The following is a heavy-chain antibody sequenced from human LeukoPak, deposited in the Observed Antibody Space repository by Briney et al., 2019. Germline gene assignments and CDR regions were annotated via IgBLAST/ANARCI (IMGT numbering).Heavy chain of an antibody. CDR3: ASHRRTEDAFDI. J-gene: IGHJ3*02. CDR1: GYTFTGYY. V-gene: IGHV1-2*02. Sequence: ASVKVSCKPSGYTFTGYYIHWVRQAPGQGLEWMGWINPNSGGTNYAQKFQGRVTMTTDTSTSTSYMELRSLRSDDTAMYYCASHRRTEDAFDIWGQGTMVTVSS. CDR2: INPNSGGT. D-gene: IGHD1-14*01.